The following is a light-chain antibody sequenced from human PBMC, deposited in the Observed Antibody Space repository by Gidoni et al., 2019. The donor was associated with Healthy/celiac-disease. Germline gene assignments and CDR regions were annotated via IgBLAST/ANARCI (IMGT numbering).Light chain of an antibody. CDR1: QSVSSN. V-gene: IGKV3-15*01. J-gene: IGKJ1*01. Sequence: EIVMTQSPAALSVSTGERATLPCSASQSVSSNLAWYQQKPGQAPRLLIYGASPRATGIPARFSGSGSGTEFTPTISSLQSEDFAVYYCQQYNNWLRRTFGQGTKVEIK. CDR2: GAS. CDR3: QQYNNWLRRT.